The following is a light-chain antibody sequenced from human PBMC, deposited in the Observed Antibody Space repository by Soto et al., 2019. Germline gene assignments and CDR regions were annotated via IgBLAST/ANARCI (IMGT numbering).Light chain of an antibody. CDR1: QTISSW. V-gene: IGKV1-5*03. CDR3: QNYNSYSEA. J-gene: IGKJ1*01. CDR2: KAS. Sequence: DIQMTQSPSTLSGSVGDRVTITCRASQTISSWLAWYQQKPGKAPKLLIYKASTLKSGVPSRFSGSGSGTEFTLTISSQKPDDFATYYCQNYNSYSEAFGQGNKVELK.